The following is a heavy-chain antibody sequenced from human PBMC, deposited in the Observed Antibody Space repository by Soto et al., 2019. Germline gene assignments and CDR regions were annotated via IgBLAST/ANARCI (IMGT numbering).Heavy chain of an antibody. J-gene: IGHJ6*03. CDR2: IYSGGST. Sequence: GGSLRLSCAASGFTVSSNYMSWVRQAPGKGLEWVSVIYSGGSTYYADSVKGRFTISRDNSKNTLYLQMNSLRAEDTAVYYCTTDTRDPYYYYMDVWGKGTTVTVSS. CDR1: GFTVSSNY. V-gene: IGHV3-66*01. CDR3: TTDTRDPYYYYMDV.